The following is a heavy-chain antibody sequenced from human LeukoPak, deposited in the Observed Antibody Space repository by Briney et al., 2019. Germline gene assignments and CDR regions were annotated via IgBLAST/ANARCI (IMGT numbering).Heavy chain of an antibody. Sequence: GGSLRLSCVASGLTFDDYGMSWVRQAPGKGLQWVSGINWNGGSTGYADSVKGRFTISRDNAKNSLYLQMNSLRAEDTALYYCARDPEGYYDSSGYYSPRYFDYWGQGTLVTVSS. CDR3: ARDPEGYYDSSGYYSPRYFDY. V-gene: IGHV3-20*04. CDR1: GLTFDDYG. J-gene: IGHJ4*02. CDR2: INWNGGST. D-gene: IGHD3-22*01.